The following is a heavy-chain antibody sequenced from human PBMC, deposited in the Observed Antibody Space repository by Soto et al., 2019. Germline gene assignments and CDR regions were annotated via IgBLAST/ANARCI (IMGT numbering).Heavy chain of an antibody. Sequence: ASVKVSCKASGYTFTSYAMHWVRQAPGQRLEWMGWINAGNGNTKYSQKFQGRVTITRDTSASTAYMELSSLRSEDTAVYYCAREEITMVRGVITQPDAFDIWGQGTMVTVSS. CDR2: INAGNGNT. CDR3: AREEITMVRGVITQPDAFDI. CDR1: GYTFTSYA. D-gene: IGHD3-10*01. V-gene: IGHV1-3*01. J-gene: IGHJ3*02.